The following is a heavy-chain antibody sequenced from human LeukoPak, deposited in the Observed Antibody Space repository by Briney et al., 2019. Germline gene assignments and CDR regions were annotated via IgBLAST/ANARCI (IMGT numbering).Heavy chain of an antibody. CDR3: ARSGTAMVGIDY. J-gene: IGHJ4*02. V-gene: IGHV4-59*01. CDR1: GGSISNYY. Sequence: ASETLSLTCTVSGGSISNYYWSWIRLPPGKGLEWIGYIYYSGSTHYNPSLKSRVTISVDTSKNQLSLKLSSVTAADTAVYYCARSGTAMVGIDYWGQGTLVTVSS. D-gene: IGHD5-18*01. CDR2: IYYSGST.